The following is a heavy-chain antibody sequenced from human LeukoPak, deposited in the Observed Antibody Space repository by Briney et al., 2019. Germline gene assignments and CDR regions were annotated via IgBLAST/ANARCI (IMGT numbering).Heavy chain of an antibody. Sequence: GGSLRLSCAASGFTFSSYAMHWVRQAPGKGLEWVAVISYDGSNKYYADSVKGRFTISRDNSKNTLYLQMNSLRAEDTAVYYCARVIAARPALDYWGQGTLVTVSS. CDR1: GFTFSSYA. CDR2: ISYDGSNK. D-gene: IGHD6-6*01. CDR3: ARVIAARPALDY. J-gene: IGHJ4*02. V-gene: IGHV3-30*04.